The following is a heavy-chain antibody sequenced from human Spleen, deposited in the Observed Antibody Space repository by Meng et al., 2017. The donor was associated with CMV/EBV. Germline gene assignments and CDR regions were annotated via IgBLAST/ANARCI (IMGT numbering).Heavy chain of an antibody. D-gene: IGHD3-3*01. J-gene: IGHJ4*02. Sequence: LSLTCAASGFTSSTYAMSWVRQAPGKGLEWVSLIYSGGDTFYADSVKGRFTISRDNSKYTLYLQMGSLTAEDTAVYYCARSNFWSGYSEFDYWGQGTLVTVSS. CDR1: GFTSSTYA. V-gene: IGHV3-66*02. CDR3: ARSNFWSGYSEFDY. CDR2: IYSGGDT.